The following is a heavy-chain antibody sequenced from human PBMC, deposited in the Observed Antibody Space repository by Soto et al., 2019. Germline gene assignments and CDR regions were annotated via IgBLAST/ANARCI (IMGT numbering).Heavy chain of an antibody. CDR3: AKIPENWDGGY. Sequence: SETLSLTCAVSGGSISSSNWWSWVRQPPGKGLEWIGEIYHSGSTNYNPSLKSRVTISVDKSKNQFSLKLSSVTAADTVVYYCAKIPENWDGGYWGQGTLVTVSS. CDR1: GGSISSSNW. CDR2: IYHSGST. D-gene: IGHD1-1*01. V-gene: IGHV4-4*02. J-gene: IGHJ4*02.